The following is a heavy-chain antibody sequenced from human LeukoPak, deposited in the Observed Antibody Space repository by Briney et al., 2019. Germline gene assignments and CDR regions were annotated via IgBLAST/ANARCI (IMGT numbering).Heavy chain of an antibody. D-gene: IGHD6-6*01. CDR3: ASLAAAHPDY. CDR1: GFTFSSYG. CDR2: ISYDGSNK. Sequence: PGGSLRLSCAASGFTFSSYGMHWVRQAPGKGLEWVAVISYDGSNKYYADSVKGRFTISRDNSKNTLYLQMNSLRAEDTAVYYCASLAAAHPDYWGQGTLVTVSS. J-gene: IGHJ4*02. V-gene: IGHV3-30*03.